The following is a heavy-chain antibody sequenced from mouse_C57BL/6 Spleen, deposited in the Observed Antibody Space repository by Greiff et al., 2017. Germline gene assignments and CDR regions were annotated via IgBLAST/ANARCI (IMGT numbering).Heavy chain of an antibody. Sequence: QVQLQQSGPDLVKPGASVKLSCKASGYTFTSYDIKWVKQRPGQGLEGCGWIYPRDGSSKYNEKFKFKVTLTVGTSYRTAYNELHSLPSEDSAVYFCARSSYAMDYWGQGTSVTVSS. CDR3: ARSSYAMDY. CDR1: GYTFTSYD. V-gene: IGHV1-85*01. CDR2: IYPRDGSS. J-gene: IGHJ4*01.